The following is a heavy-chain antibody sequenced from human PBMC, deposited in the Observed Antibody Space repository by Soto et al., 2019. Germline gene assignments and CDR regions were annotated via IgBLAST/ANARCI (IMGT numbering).Heavy chain of an antibody. V-gene: IGHV1-24*01. CDR3: VEGGTRWLQSPFDY. D-gene: IGHD1-1*01. J-gene: IGHJ4*02. CDR2: FDPEDGEI. Sequence: QVQLVQSGAEVKKPGASVKVSCKVSGHTLTELSVHWVRQAPGKGLEWMGGFDPEDGEIIHAQEFQGRVTMTEDTSADSAYMEVTSLTSEDTAVYYCVEGGTRWLQSPFDYWGQGTLVTVSS. CDR1: GHTLTELS.